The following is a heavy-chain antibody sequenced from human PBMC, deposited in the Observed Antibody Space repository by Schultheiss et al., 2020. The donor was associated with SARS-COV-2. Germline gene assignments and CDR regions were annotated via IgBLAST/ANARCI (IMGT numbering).Heavy chain of an antibody. Sequence: GGSLRLSCAASDFTFSIYAMHWVRQAPGKGLEWMALISYDGSNKFYADSVRGRFTISRDNSKNTVYLQMNNLRPEDTAVYFCARGGYYDYVWGGNGGSDVWGQGTMGTVSS. CDR1: DFTFSIYA. CDR2: ISYDGSNK. D-gene: IGHD3-16*01. V-gene: IGHV3-30-3*01. CDR3: ARGGYYDYVWGGNGGSDV. J-gene: IGHJ3*01.